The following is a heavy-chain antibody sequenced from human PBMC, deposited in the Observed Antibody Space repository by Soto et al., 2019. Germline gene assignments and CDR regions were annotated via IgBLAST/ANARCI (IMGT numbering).Heavy chain of an antibody. V-gene: IGHV3-48*01. D-gene: IGHD3-3*01. CDR2: ISSSSSTI. Sequence: EVQLVESGGGLVQPGGSLRLSCAASGFTFSSYSMNWVRQAPGKGLEWVSYISSSSSTIYYADSVKGRCTISRDNAKNSLYLQMNSLRAEDTAVYYCASDSRFGVVIHDAFDIWGQGTMVTVSS. CDR3: ASDSRFGVVIHDAFDI. CDR1: GFTFSSYS. J-gene: IGHJ3*02.